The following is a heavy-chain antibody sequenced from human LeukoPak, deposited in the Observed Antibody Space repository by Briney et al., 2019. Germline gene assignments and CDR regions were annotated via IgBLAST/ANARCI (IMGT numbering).Heavy chain of an antibody. J-gene: IGHJ4*02. D-gene: IGHD3-10*01. Sequence: GGSLRLSCTASGFTFSTYSMNWVRQAPGRGLEWVSYISSGSSTIYYADSVKGRFTISRDDAKNSLYLRMNSLRAEDTAVYYCAPGDTGLIDYWGQGTLVTVSS. CDR1: GFTFSTYS. CDR3: APGDTGLIDY. CDR2: ISSGSSTI. V-gene: IGHV3-48*04.